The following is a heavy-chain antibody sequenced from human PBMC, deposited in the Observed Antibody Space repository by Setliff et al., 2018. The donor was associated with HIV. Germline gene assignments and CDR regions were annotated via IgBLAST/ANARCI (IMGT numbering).Heavy chain of an antibody. CDR3: ARLRGLNLEPFDY. D-gene: IGHD1-1*01. Sequence: SETLSLTCAVYGGSFSGYSWSWIRQPPGKGLEWIGEINHSASTNYNPSLKSRVSISIDTSKNQFSVKLSSVTAADTAVYYCARLRGLNLEPFDYWGQGTLVTVSS. CDR1: GGSFSGYS. CDR2: INHSAST. V-gene: IGHV4-34*01. J-gene: IGHJ4*02.